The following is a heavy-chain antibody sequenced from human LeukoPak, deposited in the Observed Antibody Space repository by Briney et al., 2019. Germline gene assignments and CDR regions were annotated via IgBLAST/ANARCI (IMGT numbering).Heavy chain of an antibody. Sequence: GGSLRLSCAASGFTFSSYSMNWVRQVPGKGLEWVSYISRSSSTIYYADSVKGRFTISRDNAKNSLYLQMNSLRAEDTAVYYCARVVVDTAMVLDYWGQGTLVTVSS. CDR1: GFTFSSYS. CDR2: ISRSSSTI. D-gene: IGHD5-18*01. CDR3: ARVVVDTAMVLDY. V-gene: IGHV3-48*01. J-gene: IGHJ4*02.